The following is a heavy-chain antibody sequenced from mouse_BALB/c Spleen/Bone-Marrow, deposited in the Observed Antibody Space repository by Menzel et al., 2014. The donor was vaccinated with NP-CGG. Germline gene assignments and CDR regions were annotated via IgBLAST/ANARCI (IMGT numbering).Heavy chain of an antibody. V-gene: IGHV1S56*01. D-gene: IGHD4-1*01. Sequence: QVQLQQSGPELVKPGASVKMSCKASGYTFTSYYIHWLKQRPGQGLERIGWIYPGDGYTKYNEKFKGKTTLTADKSSSTAYMLLSSLTSEDSAIYFCAGNWEWFAYWGQGTLVTVSA. CDR2: IYPGDGYT. CDR3: AGNWEWFAY. CDR1: GYTFTSYY. J-gene: IGHJ3*01.